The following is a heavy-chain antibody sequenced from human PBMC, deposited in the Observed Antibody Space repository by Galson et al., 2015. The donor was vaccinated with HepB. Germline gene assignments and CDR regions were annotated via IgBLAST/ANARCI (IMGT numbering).Heavy chain of an antibody. J-gene: IGHJ4*02. Sequence: SVKVSCKASGGTFTSYAIRWVRQAPGQGLEWMGGIIPIFGTANYAQKFQGRVTITADESTSTAYLELSSLRSEDTAVYYCARATSVGWSYSDYWGQGTLVTVSS. CDR3: ARATSVGWSYSDY. CDR1: GGTFTSYA. D-gene: IGHD2-15*01. V-gene: IGHV1-69*13. CDR2: IIPIFGTA.